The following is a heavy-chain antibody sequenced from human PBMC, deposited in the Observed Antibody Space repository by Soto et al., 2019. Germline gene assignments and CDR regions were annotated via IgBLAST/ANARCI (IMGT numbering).Heavy chain of an antibody. D-gene: IGHD3-10*01. CDR1: GASISGSSYD. CDR2: IYYSGST. Sequence: PAETLSLTCSVSGASISGSSYDWCWIRQPPGKGLEWIGSIYYSGSTYYTPSLKSRVTISVDTSKNPFSLKLSSVTAADTAVYYSARNPITMVRGVIDYWGQGTLVTVSS. J-gene: IGHJ4*02. V-gene: IGHV4-39*01. CDR3: ARNPITMVRGVIDY.